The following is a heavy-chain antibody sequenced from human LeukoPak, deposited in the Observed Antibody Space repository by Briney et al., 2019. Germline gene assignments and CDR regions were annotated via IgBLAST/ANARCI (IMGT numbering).Heavy chain of an antibody. V-gene: IGHV1-18*01. CDR3: ARHYSGYEYYYYYYYMDV. D-gene: IGHD5-12*01. Sequence: ASVKVSCKTSGYTFTNYGLSWVRQAPGQGLEWMGWISPYNDNTNYAQKFQGRVTMTTDTSTRTAYMELRSLRSDDTAVYYCARHYSGYEYYYYYYYMDVWGKGTTVTVSS. CDR2: ISPYNDNT. J-gene: IGHJ6*03. CDR1: GYTFTNYG.